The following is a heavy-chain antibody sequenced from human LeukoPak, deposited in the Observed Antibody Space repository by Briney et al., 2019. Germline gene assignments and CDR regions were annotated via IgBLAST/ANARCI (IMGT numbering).Heavy chain of an antibody. J-gene: IGHJ4*02. V-gene: IGHV4-59*08. CDR2: IYYSGST. D-gene: IGHD5-24*01. Sequence: SETLPLTCTVSGGSISNYYWSWIRQPPGKGLEWIGYIYYSGSTYYNPSLKSRVTISVDTSKNQFSLKLSSVTAADTAMYYCARRHRGGYNYFDYWGQGTLVTVSS. CDR1: GGSISNYY. CDR3: ARRHRGGYNYFDY.